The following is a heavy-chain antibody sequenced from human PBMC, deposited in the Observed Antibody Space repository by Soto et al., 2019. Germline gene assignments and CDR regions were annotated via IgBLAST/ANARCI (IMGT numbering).Heavy chain of an antibody. D-gene: IGHD3-16*02. Sequence: QVQLVQSGAEVKKPGSSVKVSCKASGGTFSSYAISWVRQAPGQGLEWMGGIIPIFGTANYAQKFQGRVTITADESTSTAYMELSSLRSEDTAVYYCARAEHYDYVWGSYRLFAFDIWGQGTMATVSS. V-gene: IGHV1-69*01. CDR3: ARAEHYDYVWGSYRLFAFDI. CDR2: IIPIFGTA. J-gene: IGHJ3*02. CDR1: GGTFSSYA.